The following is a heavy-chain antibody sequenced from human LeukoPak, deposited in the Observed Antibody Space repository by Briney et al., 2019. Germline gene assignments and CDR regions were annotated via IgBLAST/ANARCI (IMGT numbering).Heavy chain of an antibody. CDR3: ARGSLMITFGGVTNAFDY. V-gene: IGHV4-31*03. D-gene: IGHD3-16*01. CDR2: IYYSGST. J-gene: IGHJ4*02. Sequence: SQTLSLTCTVSGGSISSGGYYWSWIRQHPGKGLEWIGYIYYSGSTYYNPSLKSRVTISVDTSKNQFSLKLSSVTAADTAVYYCARGSLMITFGGVTNAFDYWGQGTPVTVSS. CDR1: GGSISSGGYY.